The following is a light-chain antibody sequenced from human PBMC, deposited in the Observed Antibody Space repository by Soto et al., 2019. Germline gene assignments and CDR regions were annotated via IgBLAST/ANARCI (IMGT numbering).Light chain of an antibody. CDR2: GAS. CDR3: QHLNTYPPT. Sequence: DIQLTQSPSFLSASIGDRVTITCRASQGIRSFLAWYQQKPGKAPNLLISGASILRTGVPSRFSGSGSGTEFTLTISSLQPDDFATYYCQHLNTYPPTFGGGTKVEI. CDR1: QGIRSF. J-gene: IGKJ4*01. V-gene: IGKV1-9*01.